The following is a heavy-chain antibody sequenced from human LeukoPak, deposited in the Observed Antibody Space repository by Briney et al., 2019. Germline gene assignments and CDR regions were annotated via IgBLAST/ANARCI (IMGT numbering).Heavy chain of an antibody. V-gene: IGHV1-18*01. CDR1: GYTFTSYG. D-gene: IGHD5-24*01. CDR2: ISAYNGNT. CDR3: ARARRGVEMATIFDY. J-gene: IGHJ4*02. Sequence: ASVKVSCKASGYTFTSYGISWVRQAPGQGLEWMGWISAYNGNTNYAQKLQGRVTMTTDTSTSTAYMELRSLRSDDTAVYYCARARRGVEMATIFDYWGQGTLVTVSS.